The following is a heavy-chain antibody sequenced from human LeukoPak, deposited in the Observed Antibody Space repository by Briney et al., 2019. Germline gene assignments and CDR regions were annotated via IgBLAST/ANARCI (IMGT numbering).Heavy chain of an antibody. CDR3: AAADYYGSGSYYNSVYGMDV. D-gene: IGHD3-10*01. CDR1: GFTFTSSA. J-gene: IGHJ6*04. CDR2: IVVGSGNT. V-gene: IGHV1-58*01. Sequence: ASVKVSCKASGFTFTSSAVQWVRQARGQRLEWIGWIVVGSGNTNYAQKFQERVTITRDMSTSTAYMELSSLRSGDTAVYYCAAADYYGSGSYYNSVYGMDVWGKGTTVTVSS.